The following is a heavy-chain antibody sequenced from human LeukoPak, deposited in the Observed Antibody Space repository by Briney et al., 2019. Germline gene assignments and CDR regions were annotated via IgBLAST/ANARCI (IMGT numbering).Heavy chain of an antibody. CDR3: ARTLFRGAAFSFDY. Sequence: SETLSLTCIVSGGSISRGSYYWNWIRQPAGKGLEWMGRIYNSGSTNYNPSLKSRVTISTDMSKNQLSLQLSSVTAADTAVYYCARTLFRGAAFSFDYWGQGTLVTVSS. CDR2: IYNSGST. V-gene: IGHV4-61*02. D-gene: IGHD3-10*02. J-gene: IGHJ4*02. CDR1: GGSISRGSYY.